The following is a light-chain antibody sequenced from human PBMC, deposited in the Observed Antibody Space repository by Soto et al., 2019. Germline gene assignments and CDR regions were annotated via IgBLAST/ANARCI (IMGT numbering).Light chain of an antibody. CDR1: SNDIGGHNH. CDR3: CSYAGIITWV. CDR2: EVT. J-gene: IGLJ3*02. V-gene: IGLV2-23*02. Sequence: QSALTQPASVSGSPGQSITISGTGTSNDIGGHNHVSWYQQHPGNSPKLIIYEVTERPSGVSNRFSASKSGTTASLTISGLQAEDEADYYYCSYAGIITWVCGGGTKLTVL.